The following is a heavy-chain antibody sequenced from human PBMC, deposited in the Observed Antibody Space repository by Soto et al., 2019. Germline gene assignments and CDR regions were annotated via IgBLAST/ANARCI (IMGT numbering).Heavy chain of an antibody. CDR3: TGDRNNRVWYKY. J-gene: IGHJ4*02. CDR2: VHNSGST. Sequence: QVQLQESGPGLVKPSETLSLSCTVSGDPISRYHWSWHRQTPGKGLEWIGYVHNSGSTSYNPSLKSRVTIAIDTSRKQLSLRLRSVTAEYTAVYYCTGDRNNRVWYKYWGQGTLVTVSS. CDR1: GDPISRYH. D-gene: IGHD6-19*01. V-gene: IGHV4-59*01.